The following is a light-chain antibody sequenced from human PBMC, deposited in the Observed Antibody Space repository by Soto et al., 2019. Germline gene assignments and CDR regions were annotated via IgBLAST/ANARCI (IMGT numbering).Light chain of an antibody. V-gene: IGKV3-11*01. Sequence: EIKFTHPPGTLTLYPEEIATLSCRASQTVSSYLAWYQQKPGQAPRLLIYGASTRATGIPARFSGSGSGTDFTLTISSLEPENFAVYYCPQFLNWLFGQGGLLEI. CDR1: QTVSSY. J-gene: IGKJ5*01. CDR3: PQFLNWL. CDR2: GAS.